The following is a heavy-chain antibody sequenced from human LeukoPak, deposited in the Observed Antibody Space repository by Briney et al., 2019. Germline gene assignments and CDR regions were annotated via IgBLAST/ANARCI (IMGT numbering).Heavy chain of an antibody. CDR2: IKDDGPQT. J-gene: IGHJ4*02. D-gene: IGHD3-9*01. CDR1: IPLYSLH. CDR3: ARHRYFYFDL. Sequence: GGSQRLLCGAWIPLYSLHDTRGPRQTPEKGLEWVANIKDDGPQTLYMDSVTGRFTISRDNAKNSVYLQMNRLRAEDTAVYYCARHRYFYFDLWGQGNLVSVSS. V-gene: IGHV3-7*01.